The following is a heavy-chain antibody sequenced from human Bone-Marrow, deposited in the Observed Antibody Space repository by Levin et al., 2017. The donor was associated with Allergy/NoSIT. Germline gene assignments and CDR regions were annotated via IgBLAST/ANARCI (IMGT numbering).Heavy chain of an antibody. D-gene: IGHD6-25*01. CDR3: VGGAAAHLFDY. J-gene: IGHJ4*02. Sequence: SCVASGLTFSRFWMHWVRHVPGKGPEWVANIKLDGSERYYVDSVKGRFIISRDNAKNSLYLQMNSLRVEDAAVYSCVGGAAAHLFDYWGQGTPVTVSS. V-gene: IGHV3-7*04. CDR1: GLTFSRFW. CDR2: IKLDGSER.